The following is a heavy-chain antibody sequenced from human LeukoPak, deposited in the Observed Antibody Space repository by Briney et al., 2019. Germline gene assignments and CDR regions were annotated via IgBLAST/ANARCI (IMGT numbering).Heavy chain of an antibody. D-gene: IGHD6-19*01. CDR3: ARVVAVAFRGPFDY. CDR2: TYYRSKWYN. J-gene: IGHJ4*02. Sequence: SQTLSLTCAISGDSVSSYSAAWNWIRQSPSRGLEWLGRTYYRSKWYNDYAVSVKSRITINPDTSKNQFSLQLNSVTPEDTAVYYCARVVAVAFRGPFDYWGQGTLVTVSS. V-gene: IGHV6-1*01. CDR1: GDSVSSYSAA.